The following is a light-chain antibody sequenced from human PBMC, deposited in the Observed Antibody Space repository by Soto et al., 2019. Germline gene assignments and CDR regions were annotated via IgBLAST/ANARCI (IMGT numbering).Light chain of an antibody. Sequence: DIVMTQSPATLSVSPGERATLSCRASQSIRTDLAWYQQKSGQGPRLLIYDASTRATGIAARFSGSGSGTEFTLTISSLQSEDFAVYYCQQYNNWPPWTFGQGTKVEIK. CDR1: QSIRTD. CDR2: DAS. CDR3: QQYNNWPPWT. J-gene: IGKJ1*01. V-gene: IGKV3D-15*01.